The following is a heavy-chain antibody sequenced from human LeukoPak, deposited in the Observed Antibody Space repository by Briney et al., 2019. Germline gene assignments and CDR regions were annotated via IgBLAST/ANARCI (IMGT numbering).Heavy chain of an antibody. V-gene: IGHV4-61*02. CDR3: ARLVLGYCTNGVCYRWFDP. CDR2: IYTSGST. J-gene: IGHJ5*02. CDR1: GGSISSGSYY. Sequence: SQTLSLTCTVSGGSISSGSYYWSWIRQPAGKGLEWIGRIYTSGSTNYNPSLKSRVTIPVDTSKNQFSLKLSSVTAADTAVYYCARLVLGYCTNGVCYRWFDPWGQGTLVTVSS. D-gene: IGHD2-8*01.